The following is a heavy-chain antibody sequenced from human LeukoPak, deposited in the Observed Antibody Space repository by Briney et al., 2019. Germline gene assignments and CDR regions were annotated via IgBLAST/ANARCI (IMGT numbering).Heavy chain of an antibody. D-gene: IGHD2-15*01. CDR1: GYTFTSYY. J-gene: IGHJ6*03. CDR3: ARDRLGSFYYMDV. CDR2: INPSGGST. Sequence: ASVKVSCKASGYTFTSYYMHWVRQAPGQGLEWMGIINPSGGSTSYAQKFQGRVTMTRDMSTSTVYMEPSSLRSEDTAVYYCARDRLGSFYYMDVWGTGTTVTVSS. V-gene: IGHV1-46*01.